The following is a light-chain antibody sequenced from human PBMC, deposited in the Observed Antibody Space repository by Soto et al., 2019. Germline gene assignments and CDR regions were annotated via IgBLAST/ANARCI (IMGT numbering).Light chain of an antibody. CDR1: GSNVGNHD. CDR3: GAWDDGLSAYV. CDR2: DDN. J-gene: IGLJ1*01. Sequence: QSVLTQPPSVSAAPGQKVTISCAGSGSNVGNHDVSWYQQLPGTAPKLLIYDDNKRPSGIPDRFSGSKSATSATLGITGLQTGDEADYYCGAWDDGLSAYVFGPGTKLTVL. V-gene: IGLV1-51*01.